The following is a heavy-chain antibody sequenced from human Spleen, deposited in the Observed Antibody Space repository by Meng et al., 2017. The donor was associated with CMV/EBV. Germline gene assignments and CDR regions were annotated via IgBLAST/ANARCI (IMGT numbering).Heavy chain of an antibody. CDR2: ISGSGGST. V-gene: IGHV3-23*01. Sequence: GGSLRLSCAAAGFTFSSYAMSWVRQAPGRGLEWVSAISGSGGSTYYADSVKGQFTFSRDNSKNTLYLQKNSLRAEDTAVYYCAKAPPPYCSSTICTGAPWGQGTLVTVSS. CDR1: GFTFSSYA. J-gene: IGHJ5*02. CDR3: AKAPPPYCSSTICTGAP. D-gene: IGHD2-2*01.